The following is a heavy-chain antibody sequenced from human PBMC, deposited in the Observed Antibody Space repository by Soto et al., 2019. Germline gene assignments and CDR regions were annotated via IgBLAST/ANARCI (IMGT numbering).Heavy chain of an antibody. V-gene: IGHV4-34*01. CDR1: GGSFSGYY. J-gene: IGHJ4*02. CDR3: ARGLNFDY. Sequence: SETLSLTCAVYGGSFSGYYWSWIRQPPGKGLEWIGEINHSGSTNYNPSLKSRVTISVDTSKNQFSLKLSSVTAADTAVYYCARGLNFDYWGQGTLVTVSS. CDR2: INHSGST.